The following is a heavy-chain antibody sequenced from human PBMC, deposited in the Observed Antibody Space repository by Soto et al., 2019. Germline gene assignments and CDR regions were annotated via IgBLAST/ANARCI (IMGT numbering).Heavy chain of an antibody. CDR1: GGSISSYY. V-gene: IGHV4-59*01. D-gene: IGHD5-18*01. CDR2: IYYSGST. J-gene: IGHJ6*03. CDR3: ARGTIQLWLHHYYYYMDV. Sequence: SETLSLTCTVSGGSISSYYWSWIRQPPGKGLEWIGYIYYSGSTNYNPSLKSRVTISVDTSKNQFSLKLSSVTAADTAVYYCARGTIQLWLHHYYYYMDVWGKGTTVTVSS.